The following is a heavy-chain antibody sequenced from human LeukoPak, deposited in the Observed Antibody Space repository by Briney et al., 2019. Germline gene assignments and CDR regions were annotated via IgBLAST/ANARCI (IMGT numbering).Heavy chain of an antibody. D-gene: IGHD3-3*01. Sequence: SETLSLTCAVYGGSFSGYYWSWISQPPGKGLEWIGYIYYSGSTNYNPSLKSRVTISVDTSKNQFSLKLRSVTAADTAVYYCASEWLGGGNQNDYWGQGTLVTVSS. CDR1: GGSFSGYY. CDR3: ASEWLGGGNQNDY. V-gene: IGHV4-59*08. J-gene: IGHJ4*02. CDR2: IYYSGST.